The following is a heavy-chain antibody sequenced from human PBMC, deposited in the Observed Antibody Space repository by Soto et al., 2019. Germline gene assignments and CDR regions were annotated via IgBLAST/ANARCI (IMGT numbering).Heavy chain of an antibody. CDR2: IKSKADGGTI. Sequence: GGSLRLSCAASGFTISNAWMNWVRQAPGKGLEWVGRIKSKADGGTIDYAAPVKGRFIISRDDSKDILYLQMNSLKTEDTAVYYCSIFDWSTGIRGPWGQGNLVTVS. CDR1: GFTISNAW. J-gene: IGHJ5*02. D-gene: IGHD3-9*01. CDR3: SIFDWSTGIRGP. V-gene: IGHV3-15*07.